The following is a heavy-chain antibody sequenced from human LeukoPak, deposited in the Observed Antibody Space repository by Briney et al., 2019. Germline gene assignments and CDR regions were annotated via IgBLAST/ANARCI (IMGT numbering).Heavy chain of an antibody. CDR3: ARSGSGWYRKRGLSDY. CDR1: GYSFTGYY. D-gene: IGHD6-19*01. CDR2: INPNSGGT. Sequence: ASVKVSCKASGYSFTGYYMHWVRQAPGQGLEWMGWINPNSGGTNYAQKFQGRVTMTRDTSISTAYMELSRLRSDDTAVYYCARSGSGWYRKRGLSDYWGQGTLVTVSS. V-gene: IGHV1-2*02. J-gene: IGHJ4*02.